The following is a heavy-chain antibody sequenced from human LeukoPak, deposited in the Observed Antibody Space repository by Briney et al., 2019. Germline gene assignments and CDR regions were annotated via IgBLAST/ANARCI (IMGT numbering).Heavy chain of an antibody. D-gene: IGHD4-17*01. Sequence: GGSLRLSCAPSGFTFSSYSMNWVRQAPGKGLEWVSSISSSRRYIYYADSVKGRFTISRDTAKNSLYLRMNNLRAEDTAVYYCARDGTTRFDYWGQGTLGTVS. CDR2: ISSSRRYI. J-gene: IGHJ4*02. CDR3: ARDGTTRFDY. CDR1: GFTFSSYS. V-gene: IGHV3-21*06.